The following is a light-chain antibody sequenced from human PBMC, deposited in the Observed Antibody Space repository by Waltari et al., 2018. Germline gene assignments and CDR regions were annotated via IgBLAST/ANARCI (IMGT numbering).Light chain of an antibody. V-gene: IGKV4-1*01. CDR3: QQYYNTPYT. CDR2: WAS. CDR1: QSVLYRALRNNY. J-gene: IGKJ2*01. Sequence: DIVMTQSPDSLAVSLGERATINRKSSQSVLYRALRNNYLAWYQHKPGQPPKLLLSWASTRESGVPDRFSGSGSGTDFTLTISSLQAEDVAVYYCQQYYNTPYTFGQGTKLEIK.